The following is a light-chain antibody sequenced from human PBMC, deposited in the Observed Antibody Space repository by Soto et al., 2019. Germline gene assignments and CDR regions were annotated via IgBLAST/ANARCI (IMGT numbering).Light chain of an antibody. Sequence: QSALTQPASVSGSPGQSITISCTGTSSDVGNYNLVSWYQQHPGKAPKLMIYDVSKRRSGVSNRFSGSKSGNTASLTISGLQADDEADYYCCSYAGDSYVFGTGTKVTVL. J-gene: IGLJ1*01. CDR3: CSYAGDSYV. CDR2: DVS. V-gene: IGLV2-23*02. CDR1: SSDVGNYNL.